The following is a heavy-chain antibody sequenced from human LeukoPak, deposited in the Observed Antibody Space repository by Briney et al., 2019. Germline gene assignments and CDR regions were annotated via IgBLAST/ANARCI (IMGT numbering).Heavy chain of an antibody. CDR1: GYTFIDHY. Sequence: ASVKVSCTPSGYTFIDHYLHWVRQAPGQGLESLGWIDLDTGDTNYPQKFQGRVTMTRDTSSSTAYMELNRLRSDDTAVYYCARAGHNSNSGGYDFWGLGTLVTVSS. V-gene: IGHV1-2*02. D-gene: IGHD3-22*01. CDR3: ARAGHNSNSGGYDF. J-gene: IGHJ4*02. CDR2: IDLDTGDT.